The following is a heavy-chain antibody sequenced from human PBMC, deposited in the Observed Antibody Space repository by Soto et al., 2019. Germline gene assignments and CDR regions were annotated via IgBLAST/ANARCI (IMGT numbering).Heavy chain of an antibody. Sequence: QAQLVESGGGVVQPGRSLRVSCAASGFTFSGYAMNWVRQAPGKGLEWVAVISYDGSNKYYADSVKGRFTISRDNSKNTLYLQMNSLRAEDTAVYYCARPTYYDILTGNDAFDIWGRGTMVTVSS. CDR1: GFTFSGYA. CDR2: ISYDGSNK. V-gene: IGHV3-30-3*01. CDR3: ARPTYYDILTGNDAFDI. J-gene: IGHJ3*02. D-gene: IGHD3-9*01.